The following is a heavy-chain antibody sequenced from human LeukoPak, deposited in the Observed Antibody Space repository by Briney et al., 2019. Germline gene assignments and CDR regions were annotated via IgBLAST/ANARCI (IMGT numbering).Heavy chain of an antibody. J-gene: IGHJ5*02. Sequence: PSETLSLTCTVSGGSIRTSDYYWAWIRQPPGRGLEWIGTIHYSGSTFSKPPLKRRLTVPADTSRNQFYMNLSSVTAADTAVYYCARASGVLPSFEWANWFDTWGQGSLVTVSS. V-gene: IGHV4-39*01. CDR2: IHYSGST. CDR1: GGSIRTSDYY. CDR3: ARASGVLPSFEWANWFDT. D-gene: IGHD3-9*01.